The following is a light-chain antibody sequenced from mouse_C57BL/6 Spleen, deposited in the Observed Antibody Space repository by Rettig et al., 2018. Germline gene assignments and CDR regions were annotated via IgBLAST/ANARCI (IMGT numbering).Light chain of an antibody. Sequence: DIVLTQSPASLAVSLGQRATISCKASQSVDYDGDSYMNWYQQKPGQPPKILIYAASNLGAGIPARFSGSGSGTDFTLNSRAVEEEDTTNDYWQQSNEDPYKFGGGTKLEIK. V-gene: IGKV3-4*01. CDR1: QSVDYDGDSY. J-gene: IGKJ2*01. CDR3: QQSNEDPYK. CDR2: AAS.